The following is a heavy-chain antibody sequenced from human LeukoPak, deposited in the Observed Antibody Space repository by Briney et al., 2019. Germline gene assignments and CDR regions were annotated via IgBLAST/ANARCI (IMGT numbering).Heavy chain of an antibody. J-gene: IGHJ4*02. Sequence: SETLSLTCTVSGYSISSGYYWGWIRQPPGKGLEWIGSIYHSGSTYYNPSLKSRVTISVDTSKNQFSLKLSSVTAADTAVYYCARVFFRSDYDDYWGQGTLVTVSS. CDR1: GYSISSGYY. D-gene: IGHD3-3*01. V-gene: IGHV4-38-2*02. CDR2: IYHSGST. CDR3: ARVFFRSDYDDY.